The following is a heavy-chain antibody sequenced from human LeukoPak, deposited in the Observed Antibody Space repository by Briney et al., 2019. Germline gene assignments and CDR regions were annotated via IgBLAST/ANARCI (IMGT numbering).Heavy chain of an antibody. CDR1: GFTVSSNY. D-gene: IGHD5-18*01. CDR2: IYSGGST. Sequence: GRSLRLSCAASGFTVSSNYMSWVRQAPGKGLEWVSVIYSGGSTYYADSVKGRFTISRDNSKNTLYLQMNSLRAEDTAVYYCARDRGYGLIDYWGQGTLVTVSS. J-gene: IGHJ4*02. CDR3: ARDRGYGLIDY. V-gene: IGHV3-66*02.